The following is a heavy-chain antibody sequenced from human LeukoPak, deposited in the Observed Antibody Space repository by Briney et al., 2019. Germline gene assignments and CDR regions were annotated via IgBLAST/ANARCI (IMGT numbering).Heavy chain of an antibody. J-gene: IGHJ6*04. Sequence: SETLSLTCTVSGGSVSSGSYYWSWIRQPPGKGLEWIGYIYYSGSTSYNPSLKSRVTISVDTSKNQFSLKLSSVTAADTAVYYCAKLGYCSSTSCPDYYYYYGMDVWGKGTTVTVSS. CDR1: GGSVSSGSYY. CDR3: AKLGYCSSTSCPDYYYYYGMDV. V-gene: IGHV4-61*01. CDR2: IYYSGST. D-gene: IGHD2-2*01.